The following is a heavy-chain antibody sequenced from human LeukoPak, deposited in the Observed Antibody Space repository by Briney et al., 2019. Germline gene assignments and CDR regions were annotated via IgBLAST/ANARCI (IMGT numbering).Heavy chain of an antibody. CDR2: IYYSGST. CDR3: ARHSAAYCSGGSCYPAPQNAFDI. V-gene: IGHV4-39*01. D-gene: IGHD2-15*01. J-gene: IGHJ3*02. Sequence: PSETLSLTCTVSGGSISSSSYYWGWIRQPPGKGLEWIGSIYYSGSTYYNPSLKSRVTISVDTSKNQFSLKLSSVTAADTAVYYCARHSAAYCSGGSCYPAPQNAFDIWGQGTMVTVSS. CDR1: GGSISSSSYY.